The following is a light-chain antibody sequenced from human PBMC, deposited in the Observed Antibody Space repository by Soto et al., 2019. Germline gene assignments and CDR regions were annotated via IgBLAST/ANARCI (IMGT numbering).Light chain of an antibody. J-gene: IGKJ2*01. CDR3: QQYHSSHYT. V-gene: IGKV4-1*01. CDR2: WAS. Sequence: DIVMTQSPDSLAVSLGERATINCKSSQSVLYSSNNKNYLAWYQQKPGQPPRLLIYWASTRESGVPDRFSGSGSGTDFTLTISSLQAEDVAVYYCQQYHSSHYTFGQGTKLEIK. CDR1: QSVLYSSNNKNY.